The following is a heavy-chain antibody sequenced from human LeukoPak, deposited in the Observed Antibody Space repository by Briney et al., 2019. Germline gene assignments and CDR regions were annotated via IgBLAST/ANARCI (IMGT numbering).Heavy chain of an antibody. J-gene: IGHJ4*02. CDR1: GFTFSSYA. Sequence: GGSLRLSCAASGFTFSSYAMSWVRQAPGKGLELVSAISGSGGSTYYADSVKGRFTISRDNSKNTLYLQMNSLRAEDTAVYYCAKYGGSYHTPFDYWGQGTLVTVSS. D-gene: IGHD1-26*01. V-gene: IGHV3-23*01. CDR2: ISGSGGST. CDR3: AKYGGSYHTPFDY.